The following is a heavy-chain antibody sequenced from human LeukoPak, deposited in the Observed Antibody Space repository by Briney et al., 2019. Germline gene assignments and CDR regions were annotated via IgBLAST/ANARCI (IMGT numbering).Heavy chain of an antibody. D-gene: IGHD1-1*01. CDR1: GGSFSGYY. CDR2: INHSGST. Sequence: SETLSLTCAVYGGSFSGYYWSWIRQPPGKGREWIGEINHSGSTNYNPSLKSRVTISVDTSKNQFSLKLSSVAAADTAVYYCARGDTTTYGHHYYYYGMDVWGQGTTVTVSS. V-gene: IGHV4-34*01. CDR3: ARGDTTTYGHHYYYYGMDV. J-gene: IGHJ6*02.